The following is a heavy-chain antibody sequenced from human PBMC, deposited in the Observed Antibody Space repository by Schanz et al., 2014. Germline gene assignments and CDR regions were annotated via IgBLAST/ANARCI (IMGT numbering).Heavy chain of an antibody. J-gene: IGHJ4*02. V-gene: IGHV4-31*03. CDR3: AREIESSMIRGVID. D-gene: IGHD3-10*01. CDR1: GGSISSGAYY. CDR2: RDSSGST. Sequence: QVQLQESGPGLVKPSQTLSLTCSVSGGSISSGAYYWSWIRQHPGKGLEWIGHRDSSGSTKYNPSLKSRVTISIDTSKNQISLRLRSVTEADTAVYYCAREIESSMIRGVIDWGQGTLVTVSS.